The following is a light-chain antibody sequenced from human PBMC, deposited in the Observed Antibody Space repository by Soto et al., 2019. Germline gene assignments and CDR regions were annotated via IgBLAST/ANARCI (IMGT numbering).Light chain of an antibody. V-gene: IGLV7-46*01. CDR1: TGAVTSNHH. Sequence: QAVVTQEPSLTVSPGGTVTLTCGSSTGAVTSNHHPYWFQQKAGQAPRTLICDTSNKHSWPPARFSGSLLGDKAALTLSGAQPEDEAQYYCLLSYNAARVFGGGTKLTVL. J-gene: IGLJ2*01. CDR2: DTS. CDR3: LLSYNAARV.